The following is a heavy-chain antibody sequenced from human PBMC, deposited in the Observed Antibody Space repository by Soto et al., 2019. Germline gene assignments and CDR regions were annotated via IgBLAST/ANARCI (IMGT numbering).Heavy chain of an antibody. D-gene: IGHD3-9*01. CDR1: GYTFTGYA. V-gene: IGHV1-3*01. CDR2: INAGNGNT. J-gene: IGHJ4*02. Sequence: ASVKVSCKASGYTFTGYAMHWVRQDPGQRLEWMGWINAGNGNTKYSQKFQGRVTITRDTSASTAYMELSSLRSEDTAVYYCVSHVPHYDVLTGYYWAPDFDYWGQGTLVPVS. CDR3: VSHVPHYDVLTGYYWAPDFDY.